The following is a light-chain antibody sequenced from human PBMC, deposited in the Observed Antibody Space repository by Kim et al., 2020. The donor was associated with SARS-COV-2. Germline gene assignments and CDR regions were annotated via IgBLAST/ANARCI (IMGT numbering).Light chain of an antibody. V-gene: IGLV4-69*01. J-gene: IGLJ2*01. CDR1: SGHSSYA. Sequence: QLVLTQSPSASASLGASVKLTCTLSSGHSSYAIAWHQQQPEKGPRYLMKLNSDGSHSKGDGNPDRFSGSSSGAERYLTISSLQSEDEADYYCQTWGTGIVVFGGGTQLTFL. CDR3: QTWGTGIVV. CDR2: LNSDGSH.